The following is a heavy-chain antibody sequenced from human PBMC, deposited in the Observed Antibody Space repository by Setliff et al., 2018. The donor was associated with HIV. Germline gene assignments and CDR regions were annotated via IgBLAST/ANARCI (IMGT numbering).Heavy chain of an antibody. CDR2: VNTNNDKT. D-gene: IGHD6-19*01. CDR3: ARDLYTSGWPNWFDP. Sequence: GASVKVSCKASGYTFTNFGITWVRQVPGRGLEWMGWVNTNNDKTNYAQKFQGRVTMTTDRSTKTAYLDLGSLRPDDTAVYYCARDLYTSGWPNWFDPWGPGTLVTVSS. CDR1: GYTFTNFG. V-gene: IGHV1-18*01. J-gene: IGHJ5*02.